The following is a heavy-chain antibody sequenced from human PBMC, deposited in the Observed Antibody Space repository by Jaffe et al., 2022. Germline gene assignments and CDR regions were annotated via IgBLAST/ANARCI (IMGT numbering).Heavy chain of an antibody. D-gene: IGHD3-16*01. CDR2: IKSKTDDGTT. V-gene: IGHV3-15*01. CDR1: GFTFTNAW. Sequence: EVQLVESGGGLVKPGGSLRLSCAASGFTFTNAWMNWVRQAPGKGLEWVGRIKSKTDDGTTDYAAPVKGRFTISRDDSKNTLFLQMNSLKTEDTAVYYCTTPQVPGVMKPFDYWGQGTLVTVSS. CDR3: TTPQVPGVMKPFDY. J-gene: IGHJ4*02.